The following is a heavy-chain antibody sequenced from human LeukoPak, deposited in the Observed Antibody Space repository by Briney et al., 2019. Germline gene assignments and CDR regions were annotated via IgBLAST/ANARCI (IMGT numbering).Heavy chain of an antibody. Sequence: GGSLRLSCAASQFTFSSYAMSWVRQAPGKGLEWVSSISSSSSYIYYADSVKGRFTISRDNARNTLYLQMNSLRVDDTAVYYCARDLCWGCFDDWGQGDLVTVSS. CDR3: ARDLCWGCFDD. V-gene: IGHV3-21*04. J-gene: IGHJ4*02. CDR2: ISSSSSYI. CDR1: QFTFSSYA. D-gene: IGHD3-10*02.